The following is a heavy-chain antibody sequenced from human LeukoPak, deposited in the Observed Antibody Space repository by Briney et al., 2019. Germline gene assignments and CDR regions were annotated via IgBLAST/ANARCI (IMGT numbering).Heavy chain of an antibody. J-gene: IGHJ2*01. Sequence: SETLSLTCTVSGGSISSGSYYWSWIRQPAGKGLEWIGRIYTSGSTNCNPSLKSRVTISVDTSKNQFSLKLSSVTAADTAVYYCATTPARLSWYFDLWGRGTLVTVSS. CDR1: GGSISSGSYY. D-gene: IGHD6-6*01. CDR2: IYTSGST. CDR3: ATTPARLSWYFDL. V-gene: IGHV4-61*02.